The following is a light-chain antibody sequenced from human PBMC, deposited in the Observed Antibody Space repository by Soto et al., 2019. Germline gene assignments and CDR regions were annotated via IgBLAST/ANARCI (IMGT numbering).Light chain of an antibody. J-gene: IGKJ1*01. V-gene: IGKV3-11*01. Sequence: PGEGATLSCKASQNINTNLGWYQQKPGQAPRLLIYDASLRATGIPARFTGSGSGTDFTLTINSLEPEDFAVYYCQQRGNWPRTWAFGQGTKVEVK. CDR2: DAS. CDR1: QNINTN. CDR3: QQRGNWPRTWA.